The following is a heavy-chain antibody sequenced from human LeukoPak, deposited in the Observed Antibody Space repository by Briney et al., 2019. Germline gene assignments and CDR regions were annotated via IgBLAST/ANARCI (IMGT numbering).Heavy chain of an antibody. J-gene: IGHJ5*02. CDR3: AKGDCSGGSCYPLPSWFDP. Sequence: GGSLRLSCAASGFTFSSSAMSWVRQAPGKGLEWVSAINGGGGSTYYADSVKGRFTISRDNSKNTLYLQMNSLRAEDTAVYYCAKGDCSGGSCYPLPSWFDPWGQGTLVTVSS. CDR1: GFTFSSSA. D-gene: IGHD2-15*01. CDR2: INGGGGST. V-gene: IGHV3-23*01.